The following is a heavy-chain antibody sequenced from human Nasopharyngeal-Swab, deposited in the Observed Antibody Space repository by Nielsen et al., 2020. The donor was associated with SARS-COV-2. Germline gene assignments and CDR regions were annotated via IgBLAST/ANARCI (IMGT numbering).Heavy chain of an antibody. CDR2: IYYSGST. J-gene: IGHJ6*02. V-gene: IGHV4-39*01. Sequence: WIRQPPGKGLEWIGSIYYSGSTYYNPSLKSRVTIFVDTSTNQFSLKLSSVTAADTAVYYYARRVARAPRHEGDYYYGMDVWGQGTTVTVSS. D-gene: IGHD3-16*01. CDR3: ARRVARAPRHEGDYYYGMDV.